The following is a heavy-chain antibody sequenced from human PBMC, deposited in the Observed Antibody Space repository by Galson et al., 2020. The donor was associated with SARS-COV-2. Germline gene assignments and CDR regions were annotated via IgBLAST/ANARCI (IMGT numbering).Heavy chain of an antibody. J-gene: IGHJ6*04. V-gene: IGHV1-18*04. CDR1: GHTLPTYK. CDR2: ISSYKGTA. Sequence: ASVKVSCKSSGHTLPTYKIRWMRRAPGQGLEWMGWISSYKGTAFYAPTLQGRVTMTIDTSTSTAYMELGSLTSKDTAIYYCATKTTGAGEDVDVWGNGTSVTVSS. CDR3: ATKTTGAGEDVDV. D-gene: IGHD4-17*01.